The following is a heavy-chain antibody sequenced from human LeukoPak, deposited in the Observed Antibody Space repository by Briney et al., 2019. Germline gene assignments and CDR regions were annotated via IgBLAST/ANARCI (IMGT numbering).Heavy chain of an antibody. D-gene: IGHD2-21*02. CDR2: ISGSGGNT. CDR1: EFTFSSYA. Sequence: QPGGSLRLSCVVSEFTFSSYAMSWVRQAPGKGLEWVSAISGSGGNTYYADSVKGRFTISRDNSKNTLYLQMNSLRAEDTAVYYCAKDHCGGDCYWEGFDYWGQGTLVTVSS. J-gene: IGHJ4*02. CDR3: AKDHCGGDCYWEGFDY. V-gene: IGHV3-23*01.